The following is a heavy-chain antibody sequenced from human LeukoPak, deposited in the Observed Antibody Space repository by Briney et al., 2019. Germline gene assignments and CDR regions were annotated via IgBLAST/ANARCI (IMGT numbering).Heavy chain of an antibody. V-gene: IGHV4-34*01. D-gene: IGHD6-13*01. CDR3: ARGRSWPK. CDR2: INHSGST. Sequence: SETLSLTCAVYGGCFSGYYWLWIRQPPGKGLEWIGEINHSGSTNYNPSLKSRVTISVDTSKNQVSLKLSSVTAADTAVYYCARGRSWPKWGQGTLVTVSS. CDR1: GGCFSGYY. J-gene: IGHJ4*02.